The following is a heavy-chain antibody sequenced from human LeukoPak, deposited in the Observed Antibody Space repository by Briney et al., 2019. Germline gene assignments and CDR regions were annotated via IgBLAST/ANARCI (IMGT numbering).Heavy chain of an antibody. CDR2: TYYKSKWYN. Sequence: SQTLSLTCVISGGNVSSDTAAWNWIRQSPSRGLEWLGRTYYKSKWYNDYAVSVKSRITINSDTSKNQFSLQLNSVTPEDTAVYYCARNRAFHYYMDVWGKGTTVTVSS. CDR3: ARNRAFHYYMDV. J-gene: IGHJ6*03. CDR1: GGNVSSDTAA. V-gene: IGHV6-1*01. D-gene: IGHD3-10*01.